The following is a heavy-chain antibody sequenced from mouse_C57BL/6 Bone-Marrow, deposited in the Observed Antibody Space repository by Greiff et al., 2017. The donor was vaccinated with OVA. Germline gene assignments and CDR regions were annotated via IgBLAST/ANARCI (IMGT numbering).Heavy chain of an antibody. CDR2: IWSGGST. V-gene: IGHV2-2*01. CDR1: GFSLTSYG. J-gene: IGHJ4*01. CDR3: ARGTVVATKGYYAMDY. D-gene: IGHD1-1*01. Sequence: QVQLQQSGPGLVQPSQSLSITCTVSGFSLTSYGVHWVRQSPGKGLEWLGVIWSGGSTDYNAAFISRLSISKDNSKSQVFFKMNSLQADDTAIYYCARGTVVATKGYYAMDYWGQGTSVTVSS.